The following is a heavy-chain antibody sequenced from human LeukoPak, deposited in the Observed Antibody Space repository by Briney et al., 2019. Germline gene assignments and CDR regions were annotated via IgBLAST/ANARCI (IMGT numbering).Heavy chain of an antibody. CDR1: GFTFSSYS. V-gene: IGHV3-21*01. CDR3: VRAEQWLAYYFDY. J-gene: IGHJ4*02. CDR2: ISSSSSYI. Sequence: GGSLRLSCAASGFTFSSYSMNWVRQAPGKGLELVSSISSSSSYIYYADSVKGRFTISRDNAKNSLYLQMNSLRAEDTAVYYCVRAEQWLAYYFDYWGQGTLVTVSS. D-gene: IGHD6-19*01.